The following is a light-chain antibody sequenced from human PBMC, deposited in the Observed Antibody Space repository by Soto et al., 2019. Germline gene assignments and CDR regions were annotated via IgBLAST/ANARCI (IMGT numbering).Light chain of an antibody. V-gene: IGKV3-15*01. Sequence: EIVMTQSPATLSVSPGERATLSCRASQSVGNALAWIQQKPGQAPRLLFYDASARAIDIPARFSGSGSGTEFTLTISSLQSEDLAVYFCHQYNSWPNTFGQGTKLEIK. CDR1: QSVGNA. J-gene: IGKJ2*01. CDR2: DAS. CDR3: HQYNSWPNT.